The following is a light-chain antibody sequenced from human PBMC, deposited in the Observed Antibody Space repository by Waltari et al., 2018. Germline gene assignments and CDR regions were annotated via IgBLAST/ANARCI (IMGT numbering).Light chain of an antibody. V-gene: IGLV2-14*03. CDR1: SRQVGGYYY. Sequence: QSALTQPASVSGSPGQSITISCTGTSRQVGGYYYLPWYQQHPGKPPKVVIFDVSYRPSGVSNRFSASKSGNTASLTISGLQAEDEADYYCTSYTSSHGLVFGTGTKVTVL. CDR3: TSYTSSHGLV. J-gene: IGLJ1*01. CDR2: DVS.